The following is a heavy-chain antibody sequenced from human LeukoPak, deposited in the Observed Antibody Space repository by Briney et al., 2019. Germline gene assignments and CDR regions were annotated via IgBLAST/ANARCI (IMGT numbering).Heavy chain of an antibody. D-gene: IGHD5-24*01. Sequence: GGSLRLSCAGSGFTFSNYIMNRVRQAPGKGLELVSSIKTGSRQMYYAASVKGRFTISRDDAKNSVYLQMNSLRAEDTAVYYCARDLSGDGYNKFDHWGQGILVTVSS. V-gene: IGHV3-21*01. J-gene: IGHJ4*02. CDR1: GFTFSNYI. CDR2: IKTGSRQM. CDR3: ARDLSGDGYNKFDH.